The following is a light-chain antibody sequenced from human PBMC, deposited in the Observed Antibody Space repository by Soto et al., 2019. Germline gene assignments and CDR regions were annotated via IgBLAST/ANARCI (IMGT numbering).Light chain of an antibody. J-gene: IGKJ1*01. V-gene: IGKV3-15*01. Sequence: EIVMTQSPATLSVSPGERATLSCRASQSVGTYLAWYQQKPGQAPRLLIYGASTRAAGISPRFSGGGSGTXXXLTISSLQSEDXAVYYCQQYNDWPRTFGQGTKVGIK. CDR2: GAS. CDR1: QSVGTY. CDR3: QQYNDWPRT.